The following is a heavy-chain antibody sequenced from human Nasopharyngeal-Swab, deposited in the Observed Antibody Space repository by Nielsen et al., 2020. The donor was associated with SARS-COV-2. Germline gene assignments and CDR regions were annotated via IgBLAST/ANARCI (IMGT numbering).Heavy chain of an antibody. D-gene: IGHD1-26*01. CDR1: GFTISSNG. V-gene: IGHV3-48*02. CDR3: ARDVGIVGATLDD. CDR2: ISSSSSTS. J-gene: IGHJ4*02. Sequence: GGSLRLSCAASGFTISSNGMNWVRQAPGKGLEWVAYISSSSSTSYYADSVKGRFTISRDNPKNSLYLQMNSLRDEDTAVYYCARDVGIVGATLDDWGQGTLVTVFS.